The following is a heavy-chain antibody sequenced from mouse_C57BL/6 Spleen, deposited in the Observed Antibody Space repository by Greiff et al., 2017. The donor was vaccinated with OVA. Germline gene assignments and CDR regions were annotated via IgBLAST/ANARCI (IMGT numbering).Heavy chain of an antibody. CDR2: IDPETGGT. V-gene: IGHV1-15*01. CDR3: TRKIPWFAY. J-gene: IGHJ3*01. Sequence: VQLQESGAELVRPGASVTLSCKASGYTFTDYEMHWVKQTPVHGLEWIGAIDPETGGTAYNQKFKGKAILTADKSSSTAYIELRSLTSEDSAVYYCTRKIPWFAYWGQGTLVTVSA. CDR1: GYTFTDYE.